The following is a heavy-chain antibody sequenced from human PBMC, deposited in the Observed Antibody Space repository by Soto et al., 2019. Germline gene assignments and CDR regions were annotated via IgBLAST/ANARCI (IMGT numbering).Heavy chain of an antibody. CDR1: GGSISSGGYY. D-gene: IGHD3-22*01. CDR3: ARIDSSGYYPYYFDY. V-gene: IGHV4-61*08. CDR2: IYYSGST. Sequence: PSETLSLTCTVSGGSISSGGYYWSWIRQPPGKGLEWIGYIYYSGSTNYNPSLKSRVTISVDTSKNQFSLKLSSVTAADTAVYYCARIDSSGYYPYYFDYWGQGTLVTVSS. J-gene: IGHJ4*02.